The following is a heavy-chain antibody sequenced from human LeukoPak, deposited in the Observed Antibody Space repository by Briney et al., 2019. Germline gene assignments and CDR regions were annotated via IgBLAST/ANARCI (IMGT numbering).Heavy chain of an antibody. J-gene: IGHJ4*02. CDR1: GGSISSGGYY. CDR3: ARDRRIGEHDY. CDR2: IYYSGST. Sequence: SETLSLTCTVSGGSISSGGYYWSWIRQHPGKGLEWIGYIYYSGSTYYNPSLKGRVTISVDTSKNQFSLKLSSVTAADTAVYYCARDRRIGEHDYWGQGTLVTVSS. V-gene: IGHV4-31*03. D-gene: IGHD1/OR15-1a*01.